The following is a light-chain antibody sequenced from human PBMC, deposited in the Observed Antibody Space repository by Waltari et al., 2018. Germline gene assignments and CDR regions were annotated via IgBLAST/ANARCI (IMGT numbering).Light chain of an antibody. CDR1: QGIRSW. J-gene: IGKJ2*01. V-gene: IGKV1-5*03. Sequence: DIHITQSPSTLSPSVGDRVTIPCRASQGIRSWLAWYQQKPGKAPKLLIYGLASLQSGVPSRFSGSGAGTEFTLTISSLQPDDFAIYYCQQYKTYPHTFGQGTRLEIK. CDR2: GLA. CDR3: QQYKTYPHT.